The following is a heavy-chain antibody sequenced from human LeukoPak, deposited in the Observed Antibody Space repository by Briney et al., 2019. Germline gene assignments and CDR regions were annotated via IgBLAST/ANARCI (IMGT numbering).Heavy chain of an antibody. CDR3: AKKVAQAWFLDY. CDR1: GFTFSSYE. V-gene: IGHV3-23*01. D-gene: IGHD3-10*01. CDR2: LSGSGGST. J-gene: IGHJ4*02. Sequence: GGSLRLSCAASGFTFSSYEMNWVRQAPGKGLEWVSGLSGSGGSTNYADSVKGRFIISRDNSKNTLYLQMSSLRAEDTAVYYCAKKVAQAWFLDYWGPGTLSPSPQ.